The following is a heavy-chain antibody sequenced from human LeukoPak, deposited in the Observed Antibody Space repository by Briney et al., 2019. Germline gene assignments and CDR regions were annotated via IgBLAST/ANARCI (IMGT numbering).Heavy chain of an antibody. CDR1: GFTFSRYA. Sequence: GGSLRLSCSASGFTFSRYAMHWVRQAPGEGLEYVSAISSNGGSTYYADSVKGRFTISRDNSRNTLHLQMSSLRVEDTAVYYCVKDSSSGSYFDCWGQGTLVTVSS. D-gene: IGHD3-10*01. J-gene: IGHJ4*02. V-gene: IGHV3-64D*06. CDR3: VKDSSSGSYFDC. CDR2: ISSNGGST.